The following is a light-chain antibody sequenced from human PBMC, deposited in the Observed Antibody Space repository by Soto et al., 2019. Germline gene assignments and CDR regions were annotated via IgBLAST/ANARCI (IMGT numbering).Light chain of an antibody. CDR3: QQYNNWPPWT. CDR1: QSVSSN. V-gene: IGKV3-15*01. Sequence: EIVMTQSPATLSVSPGERATLSCRASQSVSSNLAWYQQKPGQAPRLLIYGASTRATGIPARFSGSGSGTEFTLTISSLQSEYFAVYYCQQYNNWPPWTFCQGTKVEIK. CDR2: GAS. J-gene: IGKJ1*01.